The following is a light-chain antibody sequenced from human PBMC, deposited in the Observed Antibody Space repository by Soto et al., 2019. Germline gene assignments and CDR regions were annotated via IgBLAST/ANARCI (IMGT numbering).Light chain of an antibody. Sequence: IVLTQSPGTLSLSPGDRATLSCRASQSVSGSYLAWYQQKPGQGPRLLIYGASTRATAIPDRFSGSGSGTDFTLTISRLEPEDFAVYYCQQYGGSPLTFGGGTKVEIK. V-gene: IGKV3-20*01. CDR2: GAS. J-gene: IGKJ4*01. CDR3: QQYGGSPLT. CDR1: QSVSGSY.